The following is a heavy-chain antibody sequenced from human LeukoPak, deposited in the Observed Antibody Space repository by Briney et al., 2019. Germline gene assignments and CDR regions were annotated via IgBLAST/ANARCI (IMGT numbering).Heavy chain of an antibody. CDR2: IIPVFGTA. V-gene: IGHV1-69*13. J-gene: IGHJ4*02. D-gene: IGHD3-22*01. Sequence: SVKVSCKASGGTFISYAISWVRQAPGQGLEWMGGIIPVFGTANYAQKFQGRVTITADESTSTAYMELSSLRSEDTAVYYCARGSPTYYYDSSGYYYFDYWGQGTLVTVFS. CDR3: ARGSPTYYYDSSGYYYFDY. CDR1: GGTFISYA.